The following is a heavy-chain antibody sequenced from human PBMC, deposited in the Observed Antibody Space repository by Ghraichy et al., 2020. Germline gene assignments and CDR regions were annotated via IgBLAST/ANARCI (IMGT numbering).Heavy chain of an antibody. CDR1: GFIFSSYW. Sequence: GSLRLSCAASGFIFSSYWMHWVRQAPGKGLVWVSHINNDGSNTSYTDSVKGRFTISRDNAKNTLYLQMNSLRAEDTAVYYCARDTMLLWFEEGMDVWGQGTTVTVSS. V-gene: IGHV3-74*01. CDR3: ARDTMLLWFEEGMDV. D-gene: IGHD3-10*01. J-gene: IGHJ6*02. CDR2: INNDGSNT.